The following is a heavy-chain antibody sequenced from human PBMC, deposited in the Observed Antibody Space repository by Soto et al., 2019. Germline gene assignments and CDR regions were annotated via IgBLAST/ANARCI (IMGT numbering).Heavy chain of an antibody. J-gene: IGHJ4*02. V-gene: IGHV3-30-3*01. Sequence: ESGGGVVQPGRSLRLYCGASGFTFSSYAMHWVRQAPGKGLEWVAVISYDGSNKYYADSVKGRFIISRDNSKNTLYLQMNSLRAEDTAVYYCARDLRFYSYGDYWGQGSLVTVSS. CDR1: GFTFSSYA. CDR2: ISYDGSNK. D-gene: IGHD5-18*01. CDR3: ARDLRFYSYGDY.